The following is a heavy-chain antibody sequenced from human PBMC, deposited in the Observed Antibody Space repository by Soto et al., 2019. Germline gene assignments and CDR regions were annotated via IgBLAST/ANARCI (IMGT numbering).Heavy chain of an antibody. V-gene: IGHV3-11*05. CDR2: ISISGNYT. CDR1: GFTLSDYY. Sequence: QVQLAESGGDLVKPGGSLRLSCVVSGFTLSDYYMTWIRQAPGKGPEWVSYISISGNYTNYADSVKGRFTISRDSTNNSLYLQMNSLRAEDTAVYYCARLHQDHYYTMDVWGQGTTVTVSS. D-gene: IGHD2-2*01. J-gene: IGHJ6*02. CDR3: ARLHQDHYYTMDV.